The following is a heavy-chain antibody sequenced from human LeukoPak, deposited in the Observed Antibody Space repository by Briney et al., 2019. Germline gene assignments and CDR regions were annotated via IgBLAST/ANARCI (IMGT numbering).Heavy chain of an antibody. D-gene: IGHD4-23*01. J-gene: IGHJ5*02. CDR3: ARDDYGGNSAT. CDR2: IYSGGST. CDR1: GFTVSSNY. V-gene: IGHV3-53*01. Sequence: GRSLRLSCAASGFTVSSNYMSWVRQAPGKGLEWVSVIYSGGSTYYADSVKGRFTISRDNSKNTLYLQMNSLRAEDTAVYYCARDDYGGNSATWGQGTLVTVSS.